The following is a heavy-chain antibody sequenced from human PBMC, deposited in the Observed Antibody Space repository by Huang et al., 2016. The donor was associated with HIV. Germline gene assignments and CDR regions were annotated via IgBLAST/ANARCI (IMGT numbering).Heavy chain of an antibody. CDR3: ATFTIFGVDKGV. D-gene: IGHD3-3*01. J-gene: IGHJ6*02. CDR2: FDNGDDT. V-gene: IGHV3-53*01. CDR1: GLSVSGNY. Sequence: EVQVVESGGGLTQPGGSLRFFCVVSGLSVSGNYMTWVRQAPGKGLEWIALFDNGDDTFYADSVKGRFTISRDNSRNTVFLQMNSLRAEDTAVYYCATFTIFGVDKGVWGQGTTVTVSS.